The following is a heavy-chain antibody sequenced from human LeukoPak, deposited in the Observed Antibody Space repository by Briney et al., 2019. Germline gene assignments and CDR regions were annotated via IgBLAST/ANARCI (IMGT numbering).Heavy chain of an antibody. CDR3: ARALGSGSYYNFYYYYGMDV. CDR1: GGSISSGGYS. CDR2: IYHSGST. V-gene: IGHV4-30-2*01. J-gene: IGHJ6*02. Sequence: SETLSLTCAVSGGSISSGGYSWSWIRQPPGKGLEWIGYIYHSGSTYYNPSLKSRVTISVDRSKNQFSLKLSSVTAADTAVYYCARALGSGSYYNFYYYYGMDVWGQGTTVTVSS. D-gene: IGHD3-10*01.